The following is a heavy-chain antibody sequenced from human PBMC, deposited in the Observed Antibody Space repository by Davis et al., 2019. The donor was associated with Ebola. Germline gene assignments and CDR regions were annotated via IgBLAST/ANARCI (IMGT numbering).Heavy chain of an antibody. V-gene: IGHV3-72*01. CDR3: VTENWYRFES. Sequence: GGSLRLSCAVSGLPFSSYFMDWVRLTPGKGLEWVGMSRNKENRYSTEYAASVRGRFTISRDDSKKSMYLQMNSLRTEDTAVYYCVTENWYRFESWGQGTLVTVSS. CDR2: SRNKENRYST. J-gene: IGHJ4*02. CDR1: GLPFSSYF. D-gene: IGHD1/OR15-1a*01.